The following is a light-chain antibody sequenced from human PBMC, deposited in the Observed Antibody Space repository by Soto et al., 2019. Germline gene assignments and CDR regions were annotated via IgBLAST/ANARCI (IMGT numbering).Light chain of an antibody. CDR2: GVT. Sequence: QSALTQPASVSGSPGQSITISCSGTTNDVGGYNYVSWYQQHPGKAPKLLIYGVTDRPSGVSSRFSGSKSDNAASLTISGLQAEDEGDYYCSSYTSSYTWVFGGGTKLTVL. V-gene: IGLV2-14*03. J-gene: IGLJ3*02. CDR3: SSYTSSYTWV. CDR1: TNDVGGYNY.